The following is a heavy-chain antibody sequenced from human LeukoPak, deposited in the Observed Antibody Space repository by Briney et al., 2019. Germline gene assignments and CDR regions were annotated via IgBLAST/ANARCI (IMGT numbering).Heavy chain of an antibody. CDR1: GGSISSSNW. CDR3: ARDAIMVRGVIITRAHAFDI. D-gene: IGHD3-10*01. CDR2: INHSGST. V-gene: IGHV4-4*02. J-gene: IGHJ3*02. Sequence: SGTLSLTCAVSGGSISSSNWWSWVRQPPGKGLNWIGEINHSGSTNYNPSLKSRVTISVDKSKNQFSLKLSSVTAADTAVYYCARDAIMVRGVIITRAHAFDIWGQGTMVTVSS.